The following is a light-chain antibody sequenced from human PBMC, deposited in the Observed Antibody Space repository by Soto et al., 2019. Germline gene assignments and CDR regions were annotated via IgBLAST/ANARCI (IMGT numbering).Light chain of an antibody. CDR1: SSNIGAGYE. J-gene: IGLJ3*02. CDR2: GHN. Sequence: QSVLTQPPSVSGAPGQRVTISCTGSSSNIGAGYEVHWYQQVPGTAPKLLISGHNNRPSGVPDRFSGSKSGTSASLAISGLQSEDEADYYCAVWDDSLNGPMFGGGTKLTVL. V-gene: IGLV1-40*01. CDR3: AVWDDSLNGPM.